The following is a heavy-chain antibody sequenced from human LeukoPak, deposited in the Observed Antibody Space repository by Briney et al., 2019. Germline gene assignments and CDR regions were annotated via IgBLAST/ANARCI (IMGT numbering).Heavy chain of an antibody. D-gene: IGHD3-3*01. CDR3: TTFSYDFWSGSEGGYFDH. CDR2: IKHKADGGTT. J-gene: IGHJ4*02. CDR1: GFTFNNAW. V-gene: IGHV3-15*01. Sequence: GGSLRLSCVASGFTFNNAWMSWVRQAPGKGLEWVGRIKHKADGGTTDYGAPVKGRFTISRDESKNTLYLQMNNLKNEDTAVYYCTTFSYDFWSGSEGGYFDHWGQGTLVAVSS.